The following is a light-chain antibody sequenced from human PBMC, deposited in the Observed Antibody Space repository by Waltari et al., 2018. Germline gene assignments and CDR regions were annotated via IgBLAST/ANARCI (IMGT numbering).Light chain of an antibody. CDR2: DAS. J-gene: IGKJ1*01. CDR1: QSVSRW. Sequence: DIQMTQSPSTLSASVGDRVTITCRASQSVSRWLAWYQQTPGKAPKLLIYDASSLESGVPPRFRGSGSATEFTLTISSLQPDDFATYYCQQYDNYSPTTFGQGTKVEIK. CDR3: QQYDNYSPTT. V-gene: IGKV1-5*01.